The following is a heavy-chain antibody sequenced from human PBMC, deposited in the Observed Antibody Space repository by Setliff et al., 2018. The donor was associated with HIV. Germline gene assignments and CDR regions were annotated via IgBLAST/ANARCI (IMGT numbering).Heavy chain of an antibody. D-gene: IGHD5-12*01. V-gene: IGHV4-30-4*08. CDR3: ARVVVERATIFDF. J-gene: IGHJ4*02. CDR1: DGSFSSDY. CDR2: IYYSGNT. Sequence: PSETLSLTCTVYDGSFSSDYWSWIRQPPGKGLEWNGYIYYSGNTYFNPAHKSRITMSVETSEDQFSLQLSSVTAADTAVYYCARVVVERATIFDFWGPGTLVTVSS.